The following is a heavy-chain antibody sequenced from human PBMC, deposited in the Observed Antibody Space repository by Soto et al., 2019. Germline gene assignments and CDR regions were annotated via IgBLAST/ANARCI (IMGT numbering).Heavy chain of an antibody. CDR3: ARAPYSNGWYRFDL. CDR1: EFTFSGYW. D-gene: IGHD6-19*01. Sequence: GGSLRLSCEASEFTFSGYWMSWVRQAPGKGLEWVADIKHDGSVQYYVDSVKGRFTISRDNAKKLLYLQMNGLRAEDTALYYCARAPYSNGWYRFDLWGPGTLVTVSS. V-gene: IGHV3-7*03. CDR2: IKHDGSVQ. J-gene: IGHJ4*02.